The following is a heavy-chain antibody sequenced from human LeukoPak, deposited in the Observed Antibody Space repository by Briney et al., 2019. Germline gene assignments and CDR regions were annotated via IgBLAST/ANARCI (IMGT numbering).Heavy chain of an antibody. CDR1: GYSISSGYY. V-gene: IGHV4-38-2*02. CDR2: IYHSGST. D-gene: IGHD3-22*01. CDR3: ARGKIGSFDY. Sequence: SETLSLTCTVSGYSISSGYYWGWIRQPPGKGLEWIGSIYHSGSTNYNPSLKSRVTILVDTSKNQFSLKLSSVTAADTAMYYCARGKIGSFDYWGQGTLVTVSS. J-gene: IGHJ4*02.